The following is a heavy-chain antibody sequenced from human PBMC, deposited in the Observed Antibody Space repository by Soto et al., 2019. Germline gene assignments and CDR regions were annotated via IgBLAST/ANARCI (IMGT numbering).Heavy chain of an antibody. CDR3: ARGRTVRNYADDSSDYFYFFDY. CDR1: GDSISTFY. CDR2: VYYTGST. V-gene: IGHV4-59*01. J-gene: IGHJ4*02. D-gene: IGHD3-22*01. Sequence: SETLSLTCTVSGDSISTFYWGWMRQSPGKELEWIGYVYYTGSTNYNPSLKSRVTISVDRSKNQFSLKLTSANAADTAVYYCARGRTVRNYADDSSDYFYFFDYWGQGTQVTV.